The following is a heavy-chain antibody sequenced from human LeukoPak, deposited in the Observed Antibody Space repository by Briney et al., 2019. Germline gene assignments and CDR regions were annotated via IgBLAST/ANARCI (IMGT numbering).Heavy chain of an antibody. J-gene: IGHJ5*02. CDR3: AREGASIDWFDP. Sequence: ASVKVSCKASGCTFASYDINWVRQVTGQGLEWMGWMNPNSGNTGYAQKFQGRVAMTRNTSISTAYMELSSLTSEDTAVYYCAREGASIDWFDPWGQGTLVTVSS. CDR1: GCTFASYD. D-gene: IGHD3-16*01. V-gene: IGHV1-8*01. CDR2: MNPNSGNT.